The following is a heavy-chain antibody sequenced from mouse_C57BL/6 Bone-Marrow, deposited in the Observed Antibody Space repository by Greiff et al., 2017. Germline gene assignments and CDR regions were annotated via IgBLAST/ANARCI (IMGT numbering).Heavy chain of an antibody. CDR2: IYPGDGDT. V-gene: IGHV1-82*01. CDR1: GYAFSSSW. CDR3: ARGYTWFAY. Sequence: VQLVESGPELVKPGASVKISCKASGYAFSSSWMNWVKQRPGKGLEWIGRIYPGDGDTKYNGKFKGKATLTADKSSSTAYMQLSSLTSEDSAVYFCARGYTWFAYWGQGTLVTVSA. J-gene: IGHJ3*01.